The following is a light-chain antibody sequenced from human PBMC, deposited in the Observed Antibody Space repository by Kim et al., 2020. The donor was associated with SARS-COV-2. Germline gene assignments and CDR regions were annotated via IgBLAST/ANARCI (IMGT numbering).Light chain of an antibody. CDR3: QQYSNWPLT. J-gene: IGKJ4*01. V-gene: IGKV3-15*01. Sequence: EIVMTQSPATLSVSPGERASLSCRASQRVNSDYLAWYQQKPGQAPRLLIYGISNRATGVPARFSGSGSGTEFTLSISSLQSEDFAVYYCQQYSNWPLTFGGGTKLEI. CDR2: GIS. CDR1: QRVNSD.